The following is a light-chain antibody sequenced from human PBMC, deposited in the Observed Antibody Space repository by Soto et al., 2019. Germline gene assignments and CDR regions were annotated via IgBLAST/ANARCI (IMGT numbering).Light chain of an antibody. Sequence: QSVLTQPPSASETPGQRVTISCSGSSSNIGSNYVYWYQQLPGTAPKLLIYRNDQRPSGVPDRFSGSKSGTSASLAISGLRSEDETDYYCASWDDSLSSPVFGGGTKVTVL. J-gene: IGLJ3*02. CDR2: RND. CDR3: ASWDDSLSSPV. CDR1: SSNIGSNY. V-gene: IGLV1-47*01.